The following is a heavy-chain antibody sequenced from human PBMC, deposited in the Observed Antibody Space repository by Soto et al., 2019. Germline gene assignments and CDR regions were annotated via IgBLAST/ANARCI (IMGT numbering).Heavy chain of an antibody. D-gene: IGHD6-19*01. Sequence: VASVKVSCKASGYTFTSYYMHWVRQAPGQGLEWMGIINPSGGSTSYAQKFQGRVTMTRDTSTSTVYMELSSLRSEDTAVYYCARGSIAVAVMYYFDYWGQGTLVTVSS. V-gene: IGHV1-46*01. CDR3: ARGSIAVAVMYYFDY. J-gene: IGHJ4*02. CDR2: INPSGGST. CDR1: GYTFTSYY.